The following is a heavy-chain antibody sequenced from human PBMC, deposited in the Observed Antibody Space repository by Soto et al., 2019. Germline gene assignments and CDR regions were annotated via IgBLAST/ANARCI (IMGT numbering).Heavy chain of an antibody. V-gene: IGHV4-34*01. D-gene: IGHD6-19*01. Sequence: LETLSLTCAVYGGSFSGYYWIWIRQPPGKGLEWIGEINHSGSTNYNPSLKSRVTISVDTSKNQFSLKLSSVTAADTAVYYCARPTRQWLGLRYYYGMDVWGQGTTVTVSS. CDR1: GGSFSGYY. CDR3: ARPTRQWLGLRYYYGMDV. J-gene: IGHJ6*02. CDR2: INHSGST.